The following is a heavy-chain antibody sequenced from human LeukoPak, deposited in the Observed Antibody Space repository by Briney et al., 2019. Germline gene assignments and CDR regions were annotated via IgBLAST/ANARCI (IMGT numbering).Heavy chain of an antibody. V-gene: IGHV3-7*01. D-gene: IGHD4-17*01. J-gene: IGHJ5*02. CDR2: IKQDGSEK. Sequence: GGSLRLSCAASGFTFSSYWMSWVRQAPGKGLEWVANIKQDGSEKYYVDSVRGRFTISRNNAKNSLYQQMNSLRAEDTAVYYCARDPRDYGDYWFDPWGQGTLVTVSS. CDR1: GFTFSSYW. CDR3: ARDPRDYGDYWFDP.